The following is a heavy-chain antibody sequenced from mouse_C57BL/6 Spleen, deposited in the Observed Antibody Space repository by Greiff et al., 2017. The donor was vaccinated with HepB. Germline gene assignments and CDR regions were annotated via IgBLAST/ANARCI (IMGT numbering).Heavy chain of an antibody. Sequence: DVKLVESGGGLVKPGGSLKLSCAASGFTFSSYAMSWVRQTPEKRLEWVATISDGGSYTYYPDNVKGRFTISRDNAKNNLYLQMRHLKSEDTAMYYGASNYYGSSYRFDYWGQGTTLTVSS. CDR3: ASNYYGSSYRFDY. J-gene: IGHJ2*01. D-gene: IGHD1-1*01. V-gene: IGHV5-4*03. CDR1: GFTFSSYA. CDR2: ISDGGSYT.